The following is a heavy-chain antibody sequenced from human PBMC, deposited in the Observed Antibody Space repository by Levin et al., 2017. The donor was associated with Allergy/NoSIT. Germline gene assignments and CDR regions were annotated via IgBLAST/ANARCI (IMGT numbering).Heavy chain of an antibody. Sequence: PGGSLRLSCTASGFTFGDYAMSWFRQAPGKGLEWVGFIRSKAYGGTSEYAASVKGRFSISRDDSKSIAYLQMNSLKTEDTAVYYCTRDHFRPGDYFDYWGKGTLVTVSS. J-gene: IGHJ4*02. V-gene: IGHV3-49*03. D-gene: IGHD3-3*02. CDR1: GFTFGDYA. CDR3: TRDHFRPGDYFDY. CDR2: IRSKAYGGTS.